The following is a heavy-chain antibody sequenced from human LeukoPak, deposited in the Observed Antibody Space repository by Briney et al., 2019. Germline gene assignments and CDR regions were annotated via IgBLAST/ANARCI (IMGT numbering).Heavy chain of an antibody. Sequence: PGGSLRLSCAASGFTVSSNHMSWVRQAPGKGLEWVSVIYSGGSTYYADSAKGRFTISRDNSKNTLYLQMNSLRAEDTAVYYCARATVTTPNFDSWGQGTLVTVSS. CDR2: IYSGGST. CDR3: ARATVTTPNFDS. J-gene: IGHJ4*02. CDR1: GFTVSSNH. V-gene: IGHV3-53*01. D-gene: IGHD4-11*01.